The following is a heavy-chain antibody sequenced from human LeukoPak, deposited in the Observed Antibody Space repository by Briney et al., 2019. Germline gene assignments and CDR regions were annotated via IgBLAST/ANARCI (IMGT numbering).Heavy chain of an antibody. D-gene: IGHD3-3*01. CDR3: ARGSMETEWRRGQTYYYGMDV. J-gene: IGHJ6*02. V-gene: IGHV4-61*01. CDR2: IFDSGTT. CDR1: GVSVTSIIYY. Sequence: PSETLSLTCSVSGVSVTSIIYYWSWIRQAPGKGLEWIGYIFDSGTTAYNPSLKSRVTMSLDTSKNQFSLRLESVTAADTAVYFCARGSMETEWRRGQTYYYGMDVWGQGTTVTVSS.